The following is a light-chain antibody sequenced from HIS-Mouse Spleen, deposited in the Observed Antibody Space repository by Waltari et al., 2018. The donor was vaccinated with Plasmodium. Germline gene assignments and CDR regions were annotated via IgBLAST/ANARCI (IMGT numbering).Light chain of an antibody. CDR3: YSTDSSGNHRV. CDR2: EDS. CDR1: ALPKKY. Sequence: SSELTQPPSVSVSPGQTARITCSGAALPKKYAYWYQQKSGQAPVLVIDEDSKRPSGIPERFSGSSSGTMATLTISGAQVEDEADYYCYSTDSSGNHRVFGGGTKLTVL. V-gene: IGLV3-10*01. J-gene: IGLJ3*02.